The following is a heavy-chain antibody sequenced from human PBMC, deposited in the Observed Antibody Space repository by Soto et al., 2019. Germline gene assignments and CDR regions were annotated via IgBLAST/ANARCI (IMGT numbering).Heavy chain of an antibody. CDR3: ARDGTLYDSRAYYYLY. CDR1: GGTFSSYT. CDR2: ITPMFGTP. Sequence: QVQLVQSGAEVKKPGSSVKVSCKASGGTFSSYTITWVRQAPGQGLEWMGGITPMFGTPNYAQNFWGRVTITADESTSTAYMELYNLRSEDTAMYFCARDGTLYDSRAYYYLYWGQGTLVTVSS. V-gene: IGHV1-69*01. J-gene: IGHJ4*02. D-gene: IGHD3-22*01.